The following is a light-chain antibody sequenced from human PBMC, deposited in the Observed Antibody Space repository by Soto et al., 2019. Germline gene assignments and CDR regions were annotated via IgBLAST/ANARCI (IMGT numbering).Light chain of an antibody. CDR1: QSVTSTY. Sequence: EIVLTQSPGTLSLSPGETATLSCTASQSVTSTYLAWYQQIPGQAPRLLIYGASRRATGIPDRFSGDGSGTDFTLTISRLEPDDFAIYYCQYYDPSPAWTFGQGTRVEVK. CDR2: GAS. V-gene: IGKV3-20*01. J-gene: IGKJ1*01. CDR3: QYYDPSPAWT.